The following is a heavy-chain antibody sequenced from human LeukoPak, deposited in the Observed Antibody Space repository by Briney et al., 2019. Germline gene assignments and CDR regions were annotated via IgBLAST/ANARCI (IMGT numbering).Heavy chain of an antibody. D-gene: IGHD3-9*01. CDR2: INPNSGGT. CDR3: ARGLTGYDILTGSLRYYYYYYMDV. Sequence: ASVKVSCKASGYSFTGYYMHWVRQAPGQGLEWMGWINPNSGGTNYAQKFQGRVTMTRDTSISTAYMEVSSLRSEDTAVYYCARGLTGYDILTGSLRYYYYYYMDVWGKGTTVTISS. CDR1: GYSFTGYY. J-gene: IGHJ6*03. V-gene: IGHV1-2*02.